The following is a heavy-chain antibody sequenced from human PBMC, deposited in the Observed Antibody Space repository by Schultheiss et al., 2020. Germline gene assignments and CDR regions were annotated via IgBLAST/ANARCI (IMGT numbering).Heavy chain of an antibody. V-gene: IGHV3-21*01. J-gene: IGHJ4*02. Sequence: GSLRLSCAASGFTFSSYSMNWVRQAPGKGLEWVSSISSSSSYIYYADSVKGRFTISRDNAKNSLYLQMNSLRAEDTAVYYCARDPMLLWFRELLDYWGQGTLVTVSS. CDR2: ISSSSSYI. CDR3: ARDPMLLWFRELLDY. D-gene: IGHD3-10*01. CDR1: GFTFSSYS.